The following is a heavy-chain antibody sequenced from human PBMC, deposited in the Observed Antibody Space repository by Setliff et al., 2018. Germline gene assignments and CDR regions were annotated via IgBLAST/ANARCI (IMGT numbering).Heavy chain of an antibody. CDR3: ARAGWDYYYYMDV. CDR2: IYYSGST. J-gene: IGHJ6*03. D-gene: IGHD6-19*01. CDR1: GGSISSYY. Sequence: SETLSLTCTVSGGSISSYYWSWIRQPPGKGLEWIGYIYYSGSTNYNPSLKSRVTISVDTSKNQFSLKLSSLTAADTAVYYCARAGWDYYYYMDVWGKGTTVTVSS. V-gene: IGHV4-59*01.